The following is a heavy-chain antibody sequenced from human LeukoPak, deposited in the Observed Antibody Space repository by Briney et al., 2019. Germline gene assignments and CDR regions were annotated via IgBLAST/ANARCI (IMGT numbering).Heavy chain of an antibody. Sequence: GGSLRLSCAASGFTFSRSAMTWVRQGPGTGLEFVASIIYSGGATYYADSVKGRFTISRDNSKNTLYLQMNGLRAEDTALYYCAKDGLYYDGSEHVYYFDSWGQGTLVTVSS. CDR3: AKDGLYYDGSEHVYYFDS. CDR2: IIYSGGAT. V-gene: IGHV3-23*01. CDR1: GFTFSRSA. D-gene: IGHD3-22*01. J-gene: IGHJ4*02.